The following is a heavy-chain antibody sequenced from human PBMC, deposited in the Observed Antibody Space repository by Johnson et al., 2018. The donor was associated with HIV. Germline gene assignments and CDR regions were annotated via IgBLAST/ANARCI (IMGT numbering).Heavy chain of an antibody. J-gene: IGHJ3*02. CDR1: GFRFSTYA. D-gene: IGHD3-3*01. V-gene: IGHV3-30*04. Sequence: VQLVESGGGVVQPGRSLRLSCAASGFRFSTYALHWVRQTPGKGLEWVAVMSYDGSSKYYADSVKGRFTISRDNSRNTLYLQMNSLRAEDTAVYYCARDQAIFGVVLASDAFDIWGQGTMVTVSS. CDR2: MSYDGSSK. CDR3: ARDQAIFGVVLASDAFDI.